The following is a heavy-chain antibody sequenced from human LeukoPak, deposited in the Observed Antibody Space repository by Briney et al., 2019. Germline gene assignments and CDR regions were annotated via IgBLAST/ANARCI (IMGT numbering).Heavy chain of an antibody. CDR2: ISYDGSNK. CDR3: ARAQGEWELLPFDY. V-gene: IGHV3-30-3*01. D-gene: IGHD1-26*01. Sequence: PGRSLRLSCAASGFTFSSYAMHWVRQAPGKGLEWVAVISYDGSNKYYADSVKGRFTISRDNSKNTLYLQMNSLRAEDTAVYYCARAQGEWELLPFDYWGQGTLVTVSS. CDR1: GFTFSSYA. J-gene: IGHJ4*02.